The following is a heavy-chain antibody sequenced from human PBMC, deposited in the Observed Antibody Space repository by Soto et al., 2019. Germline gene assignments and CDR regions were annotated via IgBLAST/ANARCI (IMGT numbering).Heavy chain of an antibody. CDR1: EFSLSRYG. Sequence: GGSLRLSCTGSEFSLSRYGLHLILQSRGKGLEWVAGLWSNGITRSYADSVKGGFTISRDTSENMLYMQMNSLGAEYTAVYYCARDLSYWSLLIDHWGQGTLVNVS. V-gene: IGHV3-33*01. J-gene: IGHJ4*02. D-gene: IGHD2-8*02. CDR3: ARDLSYWSLLIDH. CDR2: LWSNGITR.